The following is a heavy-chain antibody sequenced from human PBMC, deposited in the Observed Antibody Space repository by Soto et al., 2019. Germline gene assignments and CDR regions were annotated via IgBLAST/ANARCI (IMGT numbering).Heavy chain of an antibody. CDR3: TTTGPTYYYDSSGYYYYGMDV. D-gene: IGHD3-22*01. J-gene: IGHJ6*02. Sequence: GGSLRLSCAASGFTFSNAWMNWVRQAPGKGLEWVGRIKSKTDGGTTDYAAPVKGRFTISRDDSKNTLYLQMNSLKTEDTAVYYCTTTGPTYYYDSSGYYYYGMDVWGQGTTVTVSS. CDR2: IKSKTDGGTT. V-gene: IGHV3-15*07. CDR1: GFTFSNAW.